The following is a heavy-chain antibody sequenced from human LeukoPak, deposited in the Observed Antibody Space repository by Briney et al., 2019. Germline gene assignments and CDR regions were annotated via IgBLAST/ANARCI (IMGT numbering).Heavy chain of an antibody. Sequence: ASVKVSCTASGYTFTSYGISWVRQAPGQGLEWMGWISAYNGNTNYAQKLQGRVTMTTDTSTSTEYMELRSLRSDNTAVYYCARGVVYYYDSSGYPGWFDPWGQGTLVTVSS. V-gene: IGHV1-18*01. CDR3: ARGVVYYYDSSGYPGWFDP. J-gene: IGHJ5*02. CDR2: ISAYNGNT. CDR1: GYTFTSYG. D-gene: IGHD3-22*01.